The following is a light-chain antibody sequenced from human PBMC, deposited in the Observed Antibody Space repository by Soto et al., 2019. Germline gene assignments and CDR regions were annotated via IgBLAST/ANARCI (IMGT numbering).Light chain of an antibody. V-gene: IGLV2-23*01. J-gene: IGLJ3*02. CDR3: CSYVHDTSSVL. Sequence: QSALTQPASVSGSPGQSITISCTGAGRSFENFNLVSWYQHRPGKAPKLLISEANRRPSGVSDRFSASKSGNTASLTISGLQTDDESDYFCCSYVHDTSSVLFGGGTKLTVL. CDR2: EAN. CDR1: GRSFENFNL.